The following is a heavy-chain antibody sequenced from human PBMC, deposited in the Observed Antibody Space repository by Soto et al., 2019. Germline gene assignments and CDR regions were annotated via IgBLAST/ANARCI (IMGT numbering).Heavy chain of an antibody. D-gene: IGHD3-10*01. Sequence: SETLSLTCTVSGGSISSGGYYWSWIRQHPGKGLEWIGYIYYSGSTYYNPSLKSRVTISVDTSKNQFSLKLSSVTAAGTAVYYCARDRIPMVRGVIRGYYYYGMDVWGQGTTVTVSS. CDR2: IYYSGST. V-gene: IGHV4-31*03. CDR1: GGSISSGGYY. CDR3: ARDRIPMVRGVIRGYYYYGMDV. J-gene: IGHJ6*02.